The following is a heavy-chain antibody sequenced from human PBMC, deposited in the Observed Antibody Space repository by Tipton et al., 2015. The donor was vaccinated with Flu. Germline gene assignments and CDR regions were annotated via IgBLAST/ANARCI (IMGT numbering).Heavy chain of an antibody. Sequence: TLSLTCAVYGGSFSGYYWSWIRQPPGKGLEWIGEINHSGSTNYNPSPKSRVTISVDTSKNQFSLKLSSVTAADTAVYYCARGKNVWGSYRSNYRHYYGMDVWGQGTTVTVSS. CDR1: GGSFSGYY. V-gene: IGHV4-34*01. CDR2: INHSGST. D-gene: IGHD3-16*02. J-gene: IGHJ6*02. CDR3: ARGKNVWGSYRSNYRHYYGMDV.